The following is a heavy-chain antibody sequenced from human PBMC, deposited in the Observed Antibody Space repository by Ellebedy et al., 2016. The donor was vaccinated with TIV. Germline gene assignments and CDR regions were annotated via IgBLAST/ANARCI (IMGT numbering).Heavy chain of an antibody. V-gene: IGHV5-51*01. CDR1: SHTFLSYW. CDR2: LYPGDSDP. J-gene: IGHJ4*02. CDR3: ATGARNGYYMDY. Sequence: PGGSLRLSCKRSSHTFLSYWISWVRPMPGKDLPCMWILYPGDSDPRYLPSFQGPVTISADKSISTAYLHWSSLRSSDTAIYYCATGARNGYYMDYWGQGTLVTVSS. D-gene: IGHD1-14*01.